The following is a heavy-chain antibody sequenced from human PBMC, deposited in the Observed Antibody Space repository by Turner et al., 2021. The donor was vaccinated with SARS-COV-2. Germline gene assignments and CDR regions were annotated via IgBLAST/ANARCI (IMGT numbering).Heavy chain of an antibody. CDR2: ISDDGSSP. CDR1: GFTFSKFF. D-gene: IGHD3-16*01. Sequence: EVQLVESGGGFVQPEGSLRLSCAASGFTFSKFFMHWVRQAPGKGLVWVSRISDDGSSPAYADSVKGRFTISRDNAKNTLYLQRNSLTAEDSAVYYCVRADVNAWYGLLDYWGQGTLVTVSS. V-gene: IGHV3-74*01. J-gene: IGHJ4*02. CDR3: VRADVNAWYGLLDY.